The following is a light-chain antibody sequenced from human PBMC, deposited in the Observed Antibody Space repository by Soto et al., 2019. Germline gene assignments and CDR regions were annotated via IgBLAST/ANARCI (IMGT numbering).Light chain of an antibody. Sequence: DIQMTQSPSTLSASVGDRVTITCRASENIYRWLAWYQQKPGKAPNLLIYDASSLQSGGPSRFSGSGSGAESTPTITTLHPDDFGTYYCQHYSGYPWTFGQGTKVEIK. V-gene: IGKV1-5*01. J-gene: IGKJ1*01. CDR1: ENIYRW. CDR3: QHYSGYPWT. CDR2: DAS.